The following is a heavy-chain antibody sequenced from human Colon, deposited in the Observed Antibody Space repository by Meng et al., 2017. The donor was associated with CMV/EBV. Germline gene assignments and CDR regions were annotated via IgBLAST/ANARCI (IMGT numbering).Heavy chain of an antibody. V-gene: IGHV1-69*05. J-gene: IGHJ5*02. CDR3: AGGSPPAGGEQPTRGLDL. CDR2: IVPIYGRP. Sequence: SVKVSCKASGDSFDNHTLTWVRQGPGQGLEWMGGIVPIYGRPNYAQRFRARVTITTDDSSTTAYMELRTLTSDDTAVYYCAGGSPPAGGEQPTRGLDLWGQGTQVTVSS. CDR1: GDSFDNHT. D-gene: IGHD1/OR15-1a*01.